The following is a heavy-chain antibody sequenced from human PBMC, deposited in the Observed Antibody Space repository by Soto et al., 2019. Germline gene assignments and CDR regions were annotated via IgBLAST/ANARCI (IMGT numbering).Heavy chain of an antibody. V-gene: IGHV1-3*01. CDR2: INAGNGNT. CDR1: GYTFTSYY. D-gene: IGHD1-26*01. CDR3: ARARWELRAFDI. J-gene: IGHJ3*02. Sequence: ASVKVSCKASGYTFTSYYMHWVRQAPGQRLEWMGWINAGNGNTKYSQKFQGRVTITRDTSASTAYMELSSLRSEDTAVYYCARARWELRAFDIWGQGTMVTVSS.